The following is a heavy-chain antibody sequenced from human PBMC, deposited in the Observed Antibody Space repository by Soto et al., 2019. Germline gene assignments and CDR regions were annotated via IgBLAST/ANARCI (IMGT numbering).Heavy chain of an antibody. Sequence: EVQLVESGGGLVQPGGSLKLSCAVSGFTFSGSAMHWVRQASGKGLEWVGRIRSKSNSYATAYAASVKGRFTISRDDSKNTAYLQINSLKTDDTAVYYCTRGYGDYVRDYWGQGTLVTVSS. CDR1: GFTFSGSA. D-gene: IGHD4-17*01. CDR3: TRGYGDYVRDY. CDR2: IRSKSNSYAT. J-gene: IGHJ4*02. V-gene: IGHV3-73*01.